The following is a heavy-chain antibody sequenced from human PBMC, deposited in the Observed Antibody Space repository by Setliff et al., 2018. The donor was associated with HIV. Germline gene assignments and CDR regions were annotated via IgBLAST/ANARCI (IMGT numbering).Heavy chain of an antibody. D-gene: IGHD3-22*01. Sequence: SETLSLTCTVSGGSISSGDYYWSWIRQHPRKGLEWIGYIYYTGSTYYNPSLKSRVTISVDTSKNQFSLKLSSVTAADTAVYYCARERSSGYHSYYYHYGMDVWGQGTTVTVSS. CDR2: IYYTGST. V-gene: IGHV4-31*03. CDR3: ARERSSGYHSYYYHYGMDV. J-gene: IGHJ6*02. CDR1: GGSISSGDYY.